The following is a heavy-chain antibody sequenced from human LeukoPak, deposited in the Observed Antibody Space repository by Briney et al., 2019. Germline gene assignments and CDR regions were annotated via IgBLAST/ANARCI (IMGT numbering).Heavy chain of an antibody. V-gene: IGHV1-69*05. J-gene: IGHJ4*02. CDR3: ARGPEAYFWGSYRYYFDY. Sequence: SVKVSCKASGGTFSSYAISWVRQAPGQGLEWMGGIIPIFGTANYAQKFQGRVTITTDESTGTAYMELSSLRAEDTAVYYCARGPEAYFWGSYRYYFDYWGQGTLVTVSS. CDR2: IIPIFGTA. CDR1: GGTFSSYA. D-gene: IGHD3-16*02.